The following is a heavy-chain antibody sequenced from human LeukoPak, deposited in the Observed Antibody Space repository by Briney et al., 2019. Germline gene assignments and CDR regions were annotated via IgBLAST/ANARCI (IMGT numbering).Heavy chain of an antibody. Sequence: SVKVSCKASGLTFTSSAVQWVRQARGQRLEWIGWIVVGSGNTSYAQKFQERVTITRDMSTSTAYMELSSLRSEDTAVYYCAAGPYDYVWGSYRSSWFDPWGQGTLVTVSS. CDR2: IVVGSGNT. CDR1: GLTFTSSA. CDR3: AAGPYDYVWGSYRSSWFDP. V-gene: IGHV1-58*01. J-gene: IGHJ5*02. D-gene: IGHD3-16*02.